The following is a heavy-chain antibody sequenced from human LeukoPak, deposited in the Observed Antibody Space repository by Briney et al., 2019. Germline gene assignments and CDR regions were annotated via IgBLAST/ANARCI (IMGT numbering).Heavy chain of an antibody. V-gene: IGHV3-20*04. CDR3: ARGYGARNYRRPFYGMDV. CDR2: LNWNGDVT. D-gene: IGHD4-17*01. Sequence: RTGGSLRLSCEASGFTFNDYGMTWVRQGPGKGLEWVAGLNWNGDVTRYADSVKGRFIINRDNAKNSVYLQMDSLRAEDTAFYYCARGYGARNYRRPFYGMDVWGQGTPVTVSS. J-gene: IGHJ6*02. CDR1: GFTFNDYG.